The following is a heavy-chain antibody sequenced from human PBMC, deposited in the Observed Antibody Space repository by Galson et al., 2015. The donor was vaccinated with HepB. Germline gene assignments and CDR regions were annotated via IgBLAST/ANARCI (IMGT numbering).Heavy chain of an antibody. Sequence: TLSLTCIVSGDSINNYYWSWLRQSPGKGLEWIGYIYYSGSTKYNPSFTSRVTISVDTSKNQFSLRLSSVTPADTAIYYCARTPSRGGFDSWGQGTQVTVSS. CDR3: ARTPSRGGFDS. J-gene: IGHJ4*02. D-gene: IGHD4-23*01. CDR2: IYYSGST. CDR1: GDSINNYY. V-gene: IGHV4-59*01.